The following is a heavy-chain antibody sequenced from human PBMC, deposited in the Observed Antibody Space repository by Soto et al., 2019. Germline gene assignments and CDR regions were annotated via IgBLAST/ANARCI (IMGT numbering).Heavy chain of an antibody. V-gene: IGHV3-74*01. CDR1: GFTFSCYW. CDR3: ARDPGWLQGYYFDY. J-gene: IGHJ4*02. CDR2: INSDGSST. D-gene: IGHD5-12*01. Sequence: GSLRLSCAASGFTFSCYWMHWVRQAPGKGLVWVSRINSDGSSTSYADSVKGRFTISRDNAKNTLYLQMNSLRAEDTAVYYCARDPGWLQGYYFDYWGQGTLVTVSS.